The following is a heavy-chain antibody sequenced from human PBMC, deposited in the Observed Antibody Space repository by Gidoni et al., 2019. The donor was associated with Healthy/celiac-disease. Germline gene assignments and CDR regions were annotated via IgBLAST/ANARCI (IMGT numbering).Heavy chain of an antibody. Sequence: QVQLVESGGGLVKPGGSLRLSCAASGFTFSDYYMSWIRQAPGKGLGWVSYISSSSSYTNYADSVKGRFTISRDNAKNSLYLQMNSLRAEDTAVYYCARAGRGSTRTDYWGQGTLVTVSS. V-gene: IGHV3-11*05. CDR2: ISSSSSYT. J-gene: IGHJ4*02. D-gene: IGHD2-2*01. CDR1: GFTFSDYY. CDR3: ARAGRGSTRTDY.